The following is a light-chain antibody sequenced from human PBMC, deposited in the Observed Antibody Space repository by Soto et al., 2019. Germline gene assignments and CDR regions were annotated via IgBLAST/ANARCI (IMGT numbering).Light chain of an antibody. V-gene: IGKV4-1*01. Sequence: DIVMTQSPDSLAVSLGERATINCKSSQSVLYSANNMNYLAWYQQKPGQPPKLLIYWASTRESGVPDRFSGSGSVTDFTLTINSLQAEDVAVYYCQQYSSSSLTFGQGTKVEIK. CDR1: QSVLYSANNMNY. J-gene: IGKJ1*01. CDR2: WAS. CDR3: QQYSSSSLT.